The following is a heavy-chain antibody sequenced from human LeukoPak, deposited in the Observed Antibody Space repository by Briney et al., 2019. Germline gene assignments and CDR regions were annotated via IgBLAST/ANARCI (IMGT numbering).Heavy chain of an antibody. D-gene: IGHD3-22*01. J-gene: IGHJ3*02. CDR2: IIPILGIV. V-gene: IGHV1-69*02. CDR1: GGTFSSYT. CDR3: ARAYDSSGYYDAFDI. Sequence: SVKVSCKASGGTFSSYTLSWVRQAPGQGLEWMGRIIPILGIVNYAQQFQGRVTIIADKSTNTAYMELSSLRSGDTAVYYCARAYDSSGYYDAFDIWGQGTMVTVSS.